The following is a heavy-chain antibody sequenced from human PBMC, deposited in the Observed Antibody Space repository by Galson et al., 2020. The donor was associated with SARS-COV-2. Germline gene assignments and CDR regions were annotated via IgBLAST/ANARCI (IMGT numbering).Heavy chain of an antibody. J-gene: IGHJ5*02. CDR3: ARIPLQPLYNWFDP. V-gene: IGHV5-10-1*01. CDR1: GYSFTSYW. D-gene: IGHD1-1*01. Sequence: KIGEPLKISCKGSGYSFTSYWISWVRQMPGKGMEWMRRLDPSDSYTNYSPSFQGHVTISADKSTSTAYLQWSSLKASDTAIYYCARIPLQPLYNWFDPWGQGTLVTVSS. CDR2: LDPSDSYT.